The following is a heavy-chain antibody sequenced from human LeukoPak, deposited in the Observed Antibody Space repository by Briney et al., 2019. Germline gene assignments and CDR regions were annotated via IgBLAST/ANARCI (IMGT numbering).Heavy chain of an antibody. V-gene: IGHV4-39*01. CDR3: ASQHYYYYGSGLSVSFDY. D-gene: IGHD3-10*01. J-gene: IGHJ4*02. Sequence: PSETLCLTCTVSGGSISSSSYYWGWIRQPPGKGLEWIGSIYYSGSTYYNPSLKSRVTISVDTSKNQFSLKLSSVTAADTAVYYCASQHYYYYGSGLSVSFDYWGQGTLVTVSS. CDR2: IYYSGST. CDR1: GGSISSSSYY.